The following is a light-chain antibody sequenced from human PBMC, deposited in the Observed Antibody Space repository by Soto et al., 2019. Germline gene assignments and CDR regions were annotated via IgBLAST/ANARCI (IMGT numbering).Light chain of an antibody. CDR1: QSVSSY. CDR3: QQRSNWPPYT. CDR2: DAS. V-gene: IGKV3-11*01. J-gene: IGKJ2*01. Sequence: EIVLTQSPATLSLSPGERATLSCRASQSVSSYLAWYQQKPGQAPRLLIYDASNRATGIPARFSGSGSGTDFTSTNNSLEPEDFAVYYCQQRSNWPPYTFGQGTKLEIK.